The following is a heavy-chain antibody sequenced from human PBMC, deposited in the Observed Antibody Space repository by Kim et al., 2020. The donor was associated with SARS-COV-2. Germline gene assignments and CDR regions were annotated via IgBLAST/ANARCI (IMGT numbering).Heavy chain of an antibody. CDR3: AKVWFGELLNWFDP. D-gene: IGHD3-10*01. J-gene: IGHJ5*02. Sequence: DYGKGRFTITRDNSKNTLYLQMNSLRAEDTAVYYCAKVWFGELLNWFDPWGQGTLVTVSS. V-gene: IGHV3-30*02.